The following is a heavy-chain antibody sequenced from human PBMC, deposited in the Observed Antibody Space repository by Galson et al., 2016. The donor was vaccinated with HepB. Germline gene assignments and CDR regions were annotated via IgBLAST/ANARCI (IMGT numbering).Heavy chain of an antibody. CDR1: GFTFSSYA. D-gene: IGHD3-10*01. J-gene: IGHJ3*01. Sequence: SLRLSCAASGFTFSSYAMSWVRQAPGKGLEWVSSITSSGGATFYADSVRGRFTISRDNSKNTLYLQLNNLRAEDTAMYHCANHGEITRALDVWGQGTMVTVSS. CDR2: ITSSGGAT. V-gene: IGHV3-23*01. CDR3: ANHGEITRALDV.